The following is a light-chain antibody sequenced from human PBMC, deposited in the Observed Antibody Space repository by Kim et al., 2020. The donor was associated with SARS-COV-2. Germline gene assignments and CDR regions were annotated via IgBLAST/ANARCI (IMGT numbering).Light chain of an antibody. CDR1: QDIRND. V-gene: IGKV1-17*01. CDR3: LQHSTYPIT. Sequence: ASVGDRVTITCPASQDIRNDLGWYQQKPGRAPQRLIYGASSLQSGVPSRFSGSGSGTEVTLTISSVQPEDFATYFCLQHSTYPITFGQGTRLEIK. CDR2: GAS. J-gene: IGKJ5*01.